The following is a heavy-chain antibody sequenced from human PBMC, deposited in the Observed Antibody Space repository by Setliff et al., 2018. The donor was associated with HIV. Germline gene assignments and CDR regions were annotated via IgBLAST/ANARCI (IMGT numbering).Heavy chain of an antibody. CDR2: IIPIFGTA. D-gene: IGHD3-22*01. J-gene: IGHJ6*02. V-gene: IGHV1-69*05. CDR1: GGTFSSYA. Sequence: ASVKVSCKASGGTFSSYAISWVRQAPGQGLEWMGGIIPIFGTANYAQELQGRVTMTTDTSTSTAYMELRSLRSDDTAVYYCAREIGDYYDSSGYYPPTDYYYGMDVWGQGTTVTVSS. CDR3: AREIGDYYDSSGYYPPTDYYYGMDV.